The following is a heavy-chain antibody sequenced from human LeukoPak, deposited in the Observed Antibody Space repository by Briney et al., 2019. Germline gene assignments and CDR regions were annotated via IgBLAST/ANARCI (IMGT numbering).Heavy chain of an antibody. CDR3: GRDFRDSFDY. V-gene: IGHV1-2*02. CDR1: GYTFTVYY. J-gene: IGHJ4*02. CDR2: INPYSGGT. Sequence: ASVTVSCTASGYTFTVYYMHWVRQAPGQGREWMGWINPYSGGTNFAQKFQGRVTMTRDTSISTAYMELSRLRSDDTAVYYCGRDFRDSFDYWGQGPLVTVSS.